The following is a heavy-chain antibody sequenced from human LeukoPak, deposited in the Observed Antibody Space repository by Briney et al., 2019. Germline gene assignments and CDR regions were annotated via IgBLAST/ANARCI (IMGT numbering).Heavy chain of an antibody. CDR2: INPNSGGT. V-gene: IGHV1-2*02. CDR1: GYTFIDYY. Sequence: ASVKVSCKASGYTFIDYYIHWVRQAPGQGLEWMGWINPNSGGTNYGQKFQGRVTMTRDTSISTAYMELSRLISDETAVYYCARIRYYYGSGSYSLGYWGQGTLVTVYS. CDR3: ARIRYYYGSGSYSLGY. J-gene: IGHJ4*02. D-gene: IGHD3-10*01.